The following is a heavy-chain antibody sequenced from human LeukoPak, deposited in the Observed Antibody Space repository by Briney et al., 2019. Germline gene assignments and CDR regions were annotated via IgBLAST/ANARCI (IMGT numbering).Heavy chain of an antibody. Sequence: PGGSLRLSCAASGFTFSSYAMSWVRQAPEKGLEWVSAISGSGGSTYYADSVKGRFTISRDNSKNTLYLQMNSLRAEDTAVCYCAKYRVVYYYYYMDVWGKGTTVTVSS. J-gene: IGHJ6*03. CDR3: AKYRVVYYYYYMDV. D-gene: IGHD2-15*01. CDR1: GFTFSSYA. V-gene: IGHV3-23*01. CDR2: ISGSGGST.